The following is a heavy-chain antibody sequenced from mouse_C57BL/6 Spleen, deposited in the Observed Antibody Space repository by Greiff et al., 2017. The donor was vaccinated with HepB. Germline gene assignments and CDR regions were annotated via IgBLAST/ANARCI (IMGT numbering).Heavy chain of an antibody. CDR3: ARDFYYDYDEGWDFDV. V-gene: IGHV1-81*01. J-gene: IGHJ1*03. D-gene: IGHD2-4*01. CDR2: IYPRSGNT. CDR1: GYTFTSYG. Sequence: QVQLQQSGAELARPGASVKLSCKASGYTFTSYGISWVKQRTGQGLEWIGEIYPRSGNTYYNEKFKGKATLTADKSSSTAYMELRSLTSEDSAVYFCARDFYYDYDEGWDFDVWGTGTTVTVSS.